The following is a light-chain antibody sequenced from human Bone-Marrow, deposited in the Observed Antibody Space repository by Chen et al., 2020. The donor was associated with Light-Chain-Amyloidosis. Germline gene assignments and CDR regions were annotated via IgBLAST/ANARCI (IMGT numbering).Light chain of an antibody. CDR1: SGSIATNY. Sequence: NVMLTQPHSVSASPGKTVIISCTRSSGSIATNYVQWYQQRPGSSPTTVIYEDDQRPSGVPERFSGSIDRSSNSASLTISGLKTEDEADYYCQSYQGSSQGVFGGGTKLTVL. V-gene: IGLV6-57*01. J-gene: IGLJ3*02. CDR2: EDD. CDR3: QSYQGSSQGV.